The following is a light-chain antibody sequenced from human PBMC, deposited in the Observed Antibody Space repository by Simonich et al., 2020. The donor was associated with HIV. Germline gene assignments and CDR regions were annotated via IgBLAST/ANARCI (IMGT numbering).Light chain of an antibody. CDR2: DVS. Sequence: QSALTQPASVSGSPGQSITISCTGTSSDVGGYNYVSLYQHHPGKAPKLMIYDVSKRPSGVSNRFSGSKSDNTASLTISGLQAEDEADYYCSSYTSTNSWVFGGGTKVTVL. V-gene: IGLV2-14*03. J-gene: IGLJ3*02. CDR1: SSDVGGYNY. CDR3: SSYTSTNSWV.